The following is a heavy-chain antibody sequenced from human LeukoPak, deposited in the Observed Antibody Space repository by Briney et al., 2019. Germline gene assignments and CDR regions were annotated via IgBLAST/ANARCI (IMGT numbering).Heavy chain of an antibody. CDR1: GYTFSSYA. D-gene: IGHD3-22*01. CDR3: AKVSAHGYSPDDH. Sequence: GGSLRLSCAASGYTFSSYAMSWVRQAPGQGLEWVSSISGCGGSTYYADSVQGRFTITRDTSKHTVYLQMNSLRADDTAVYYCAKVSAHGYSPDDHWGQGTLVTVSS. V-gene: IGHV3-23*01. J-gene: IGHJ4*02. CDR2: ISGCGGST.